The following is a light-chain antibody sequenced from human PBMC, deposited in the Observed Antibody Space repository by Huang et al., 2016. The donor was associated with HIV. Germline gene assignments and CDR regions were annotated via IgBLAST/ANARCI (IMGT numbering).Light chain of an antibody. Sequence: DIHMTQSPSSLSSSVGDRVTITCRASQDIRNYLAWYQQKPGTAPTLLISAASTWQSGVPSRFSGSGSGTDFTLTISSLQPEDVATYYCQKYNSAPYTFGQGTKLEIK. V-gene: IGKV1-27*01. CDR3: QKYNSAPYT. CDR2: AAS. J-gene: IGKJ2*01. CDR1: QDIRNY.